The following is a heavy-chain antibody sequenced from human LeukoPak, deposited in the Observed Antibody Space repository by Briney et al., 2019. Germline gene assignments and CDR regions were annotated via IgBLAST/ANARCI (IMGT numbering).Heavy chain of an antibody. CDR2: MNPNSGNT. CDR3: TRSVRNGHIDY. D-gene: IGHD2-21*01. V-gene: IGHV1-8*01. CDR1: GYTFTSYD. Sequence: WASVKVSCKASGYTFTSYDINWVRQATGQGLEWMGWMNPNSGNTGYAQKFQGRVTMTRSTSISPAYMELSSLRFEDTAVYYCTRSVRNGHIDYWGQGTLVTVSS. J-gene: IGHJ4*02.